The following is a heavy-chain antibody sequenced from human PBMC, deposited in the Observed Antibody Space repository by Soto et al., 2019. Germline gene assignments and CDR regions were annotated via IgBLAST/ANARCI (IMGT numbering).Heavy chain of an antibody. V-gene: IGHV1-69*13. D-gene: IGHD6-13*01. CDR1: GYTFTSYG. CDR3: ARYSHSSSWYWFGMDV. CDR2: IIPIFGTA. Sequence: SVKVSCKASGYTFTSYGISWVRQAPGQGLEWMGGIIPIFGTANYAQKFQGRVTITADESTSTAYMELSSLRSEDTAVYYCARYSHSSSWYWFGMDVWGQGTTVTVSS. J-gene: IGHJ6*02.